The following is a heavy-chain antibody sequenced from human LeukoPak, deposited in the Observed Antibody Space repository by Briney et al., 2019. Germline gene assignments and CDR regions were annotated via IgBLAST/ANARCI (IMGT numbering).Heavy chain of an antibody. V-gene: IGHV4-59*01. J-gene: IGHJ4*02. D-gene: IGHD1-26*01. CDR2: IYYSGST. CDR1: GGSISSYY. CDR3: ASCSGSYLAY. Sequence: PSETLSLTCTVSGGSISSYYWSWIRQPPGKGLEWIGYIYYSGSTNYNPSLKSRVTISVDTSKNQFSLKLSSVTAADTAVYYCASCSGSYLAYWGQGTLVTVSS.